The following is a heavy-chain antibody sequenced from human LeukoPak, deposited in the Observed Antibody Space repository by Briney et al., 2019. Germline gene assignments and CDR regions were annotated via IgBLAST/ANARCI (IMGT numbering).Heavy chain of an antibody. J-gene: IGHJ6*03. D-gene: IGHD5-18*01. CDR2: INHSGST. V-gene: IGHV4-34*01. CDR3: ARRGQYSYGYNYYYYYYMDV. Sequence: SETLSLTCAVYGGSFIGFHWNWIRQPPGKGLEWIGDINHSGSTNYNPSLTSRVTISVDPSKNQFSLNLSSVTAADTAVYYCARRGQYSYGYNYYYYYYMDVWGKGTPVTISS. CDR1: GGSFIGFH.